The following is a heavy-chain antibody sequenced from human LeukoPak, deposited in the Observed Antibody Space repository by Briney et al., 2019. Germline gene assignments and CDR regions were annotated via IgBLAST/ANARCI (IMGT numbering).Heavy chain of an antibody. V-gene: IGHV4-30-4*08. D-gene: IGHD6-13*01. CDR1: GGSISSGDYC. J-gene: IGHJ4*02. CDR3: ARAIAAAGTSFDY. CDR2: IYYSGST. Sequence: SQTLSLTCTVSGGSISSGDYCWSWIRQPPGKGLEWIGYIYYSGSTYYNPSLKSRVTISVDTSKNQFSLKLSSVTAADTAVYYCARAIAAAGTSFDYWGQGTLVTVSS.